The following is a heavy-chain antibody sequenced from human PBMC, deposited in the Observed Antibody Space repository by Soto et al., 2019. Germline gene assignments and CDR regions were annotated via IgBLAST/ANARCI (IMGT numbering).Heavy chain of an antibody. CDR1: GDSINSDNYY. CDR2: TYYRGNT. CDR3: ARLEGLATISYSFDY. D-gene: IGHD3-9*01. Sequence: QLQLQESGPGLVKPSETLSLTCSVSGDSINSDNYYWGWIRQPPGQGLEWIGSTYYRGNTYYNPSLKTRVTISLDKSKSQFSLKLNSVTAADSVVYFCARLEGLATISYSFDYWGQGTLVTVSS. J-gene: IGHJ4*02. V-gene: IGHV4-39*01.